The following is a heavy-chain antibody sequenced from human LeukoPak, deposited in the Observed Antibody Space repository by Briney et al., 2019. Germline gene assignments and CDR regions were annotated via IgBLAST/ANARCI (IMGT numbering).Heavy chain of an antibody. V-gene: IGHV4-4*02. CDR3: VGNGYYSVDY. CDR1: GGSISSNW. J-gene: IGHJ4*02. Sequence: SETLSLTCAVSGGSISSNWWSWVRQSLGKGLEWIGEIFVSGSTNYNPSLKSRVTLSIDQSKSQFSLKLNSVTAADTAVYYCVGNGYYSVDYWGQGTLVTVSS. CDR2: IFVSGST. D-gene: IGHD3-22*01.